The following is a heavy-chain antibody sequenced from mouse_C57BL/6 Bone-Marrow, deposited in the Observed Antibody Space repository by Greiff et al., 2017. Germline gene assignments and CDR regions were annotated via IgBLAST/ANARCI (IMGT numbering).Heavy chain of an antibody. Sequence: VMLVESGAELAKPGASVKLSCQASGYTFTSYWMHWVKQRPGRGLEWIGYINPSSGYTKYKQKFKDKSTLTDDKSSSTAYMQRSSLTYEDSAVYYCAREEILITTVVASPFGYWGQGTTLTVSS. CDR2: INPSSGYT. V-gene: IGHV1-7*01. CDR1: GYTFTSYW. J-gene: IGHJ2*01. CDR3: AREEILITTVVASPFGY. D-gene: IGHD1-1*01.